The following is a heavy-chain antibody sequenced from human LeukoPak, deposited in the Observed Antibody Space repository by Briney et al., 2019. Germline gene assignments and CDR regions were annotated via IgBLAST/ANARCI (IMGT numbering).Heavy chain of an antibody. CDR1: GDSISNYY. CDR3: ARHPRPAIHWYFDL. D-gene: IGHD3-3*01. J-gene: IGHJ2*01. Sequence: SETLSLTCTVSGDSISNYYWSWVRQLPGKGLEWIGYIYPSGSTNYSPSLKSRVTISLDTSKTQFSLNLNSVTAAGTAVYYCARHPRPAIHWYFDLWGRGTLVTVSS. V-gene: IGHV4-4*09. CDR2: IYPSGST.